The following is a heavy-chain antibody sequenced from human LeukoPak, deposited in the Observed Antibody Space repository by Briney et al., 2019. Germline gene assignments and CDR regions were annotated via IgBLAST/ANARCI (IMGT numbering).Heavy chain of an antibody. CDR2: VYYSEST. Sequence: SETLSLTCTVSGASISSYYWTWIRQPPGKGLEWIGCVYYSESTNYNPSLKSRVTISLDASKNHFSLKLHSVTSADTAVYYCARGSNYDSLTGYYIADYWGQGTLVTVSS. D-gene: IGHD3-9*01. CDR1: GASISSYY. J-gene: IGHJ4*02. V-gene: IGHV4-59*01. CDR3: ARGSNYDSLTGYYIADY.